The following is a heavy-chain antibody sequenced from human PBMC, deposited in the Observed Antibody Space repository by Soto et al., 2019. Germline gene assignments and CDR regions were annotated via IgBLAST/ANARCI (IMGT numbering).Heavy chain of an antibody. CDR1: GFTFNTYA. CDR2: ISYDGSNK. D-gene: IGHD3-22*01. Sequence: GGSLRLSCATSGFTFNTYAMHWVRQAPGKGLELVAIISYDGSNKYYADSVKGRFTISRDNPKNTVYPEMSSLRPEDTAVYYCARDLSRGITMIALEIHYWGQGTLVTVSS. J-gene: IGHJ4*02. CDR3: ARDLSRGITMIALEIHY. V-gene: IGHV3-30-3*01.